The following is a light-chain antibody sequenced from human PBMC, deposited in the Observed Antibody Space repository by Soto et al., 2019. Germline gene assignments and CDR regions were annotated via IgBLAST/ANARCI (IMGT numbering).Light chain of an antibody. J-gene: IGKJ4*01. CDR3: QQLKSYPLS. CDR1: QDISSY. CDR2: AAY. V-gene: IGKV1-9*01. Sequence: DIPLTQSPSFLSASVGDRVTITCRTSQDISSYLAWYQQKPGKAPQLLISAAYTLQSGVPSRFSGSGSGTEVTLTISSLQPEDFATYYCQQLKSYPLSFGGGTKVEI.